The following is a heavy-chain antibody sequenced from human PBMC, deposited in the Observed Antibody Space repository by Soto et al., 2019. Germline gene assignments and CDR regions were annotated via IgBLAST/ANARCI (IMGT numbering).Heavy chain of an antibody. D-gene: IGHD3-22*01. V-gene: IGHV1-69*13. CDR2: IIPIFGTA. Sequence: SVKVSCKASGGTFSSYAISWVRQAPGQGLEWMGGIIPIFGTANYAQKFQGRVTIIADESTSTAYMELSSLRSEDTAVYYCARVRNEYYYDSSGYHDAFDIWGQGTMVTVS. CDR1: GGTFSSYA. CDR3: ARVRNEYYYDSSGYHDAFDI. J-gene: IGHJ3*02.